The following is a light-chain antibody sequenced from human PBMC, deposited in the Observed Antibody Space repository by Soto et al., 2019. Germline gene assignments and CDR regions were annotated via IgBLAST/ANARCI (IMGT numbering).Light chain of an antibody. Sequence: QSVLTQPHSASGTPGQRVTISCSGSSSNIGTSSVHWFQQLPGTAPKLLISTTNQRPSGVPERFSGSKSGTSASLAISGLQSEDEADYYSAAWDYSLNGHVFVTVTNVTVL. J-gene: IGLJ1*01. CDR3: AAWDYSLNGHV. V-gene: IGLV1-44*01. CDR1: SSNIGTSS. CDR2: TTN.